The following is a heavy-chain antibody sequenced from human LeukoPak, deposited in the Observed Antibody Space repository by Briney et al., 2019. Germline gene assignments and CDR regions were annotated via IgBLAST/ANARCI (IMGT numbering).Heavy chain of an antibody. Sequence: SETLSLTCTVSGGSISSYYWSWIRQPAGKGLEWIGRIYTSGSTNYNPSLKSRVTMSVDTSKNQFSLELSSVTAADTAVYYCASGARRDGYTYYFDYWGQGTLVTVSS. CDR2: IYTSGST. J-gene: IGHJ4*02. V-gene: IGHV4-4*07. D-gene: IGHD5-24*01. CDR1: GGSISSYY. CDR3: ASGARRDGYTYYFDY.